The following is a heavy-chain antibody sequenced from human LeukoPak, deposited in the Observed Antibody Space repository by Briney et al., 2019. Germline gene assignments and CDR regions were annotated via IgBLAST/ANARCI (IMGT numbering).Heavy chain of an antibody. V-gene: IGHV3-21*01. D-gene: IGHD2-2*01. J-gene: IGHJ4*02. CDR1: GFTFSSYS. CDR3: AREAPTSCHDY. Sequence: GGSLRLSCAASGFTFSSYSMNWVRQAPGKGLEWVSPISSSSSYIYYADSVKGRFTISRDNAKNSLYLQMNSLRAEDTAVYYCAREAPTSCHDYWGQGTPVTVSS. CDR2: ISSSSSYI.